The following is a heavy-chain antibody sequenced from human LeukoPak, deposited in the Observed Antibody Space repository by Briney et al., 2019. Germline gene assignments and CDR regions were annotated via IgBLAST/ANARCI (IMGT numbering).Heavy chain of an antibody. D-gene: IGHD3-10*01. CDR1: GGTFSSYA. CDR3: ARDRGYYGSGSFNSLDY. Sequence: SVKVSFKASGGTFSSYAISWVRQAPGQGLEWMGGIIPIFGTANYAQKFQGRVTITADESTSTAYMELSSLRSEDTAVYYCARDRGYYGSGSFNSLDYWGQGTLVTVSS. CDR2: IIPIFGTA. J-gene: IGHJ4*02. V-gene: IGHV1-69*13.